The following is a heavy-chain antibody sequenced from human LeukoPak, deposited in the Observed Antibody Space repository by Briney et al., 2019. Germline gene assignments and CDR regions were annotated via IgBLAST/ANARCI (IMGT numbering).Heavy chain of an antibody. V-gene: IGHV6-1*01. D-gene: IGHD3-10*01. CDR3: ARVRGYYYGSGSYYNYYYYYMDV. Sequence: SQTLSLTCAISGDSVSSNSAAWNWIRQSPSRGLEWLGRTYYRSKWYNDYTVSVKSRITINPDTSKNQFSLQLNSVTPEDTAVYYCARVRGYYYGSGSYYNYYYYYMDVWGKGTTVTISS. CDR2: TYYRSKWYN. CDR1: GDSVSSNSAA. J-gene: IGHJ6*03.